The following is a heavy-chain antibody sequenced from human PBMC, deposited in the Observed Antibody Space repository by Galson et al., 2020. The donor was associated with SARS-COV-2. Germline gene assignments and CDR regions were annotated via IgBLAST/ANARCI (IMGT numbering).Heavy chain of an antibody. CDR2: IWYDGSNK. D-gene: IGHD3-3*01. CDR3: ARDPFYDFWRGYWEYGMDV. J-gene: IGHJ6*02. V-gene: IGHV3-33*01. Sequence: RTLSLTCAASGFTFSSYGMHWVRQAPGKGLEWVAVIWYDGSNKYYADSVKGRFTISRDNSKNTLYLQMNSLRAEDTAVYYCARDPFYDFWRGYWEYGMDVWGQGTTVTVSS. CDR1: GFTFSSYG.